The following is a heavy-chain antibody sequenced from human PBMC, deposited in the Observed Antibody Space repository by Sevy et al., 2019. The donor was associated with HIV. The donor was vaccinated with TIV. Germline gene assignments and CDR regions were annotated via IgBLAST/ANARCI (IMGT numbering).Heavy chain of an antibody. CDR1: GYSFTSYW. Sequence: GESLKISCKGSGYSFTSYWIGWVRQMPGKGLEWMGIIYPGDSDTRYSPSFQGQVTISADKSISTAYLKWSSLNASDTAMYYCARPQVALGYCSGGSCYPPIAPKKLDAFDIWGQGTMVTVSS. V-gene: IGHV5-51*01. CDR2: IYPGDSDT. D-gene: IGHD2-15*01. J-gene: IGHJ3*02. CDR3: ARPQVALGYCSGGSCYPPIAPKKLDAFDI.